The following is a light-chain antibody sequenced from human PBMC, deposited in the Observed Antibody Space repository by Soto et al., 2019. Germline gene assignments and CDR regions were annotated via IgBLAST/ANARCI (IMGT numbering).Light chain of an antibody. J-gene: IGKJ1*01. CDR3: QQGKT. CDR1: QSISTW. V-gene: IGKV1-5*01. CDR2: DAS. Sequence: DIQMTQSPSTLSAAVGDRVTITCRASQSISTWLAWYQQRPGKAPKLLIYDASSLESGVPSRFSGSGSGTEFTLTISSLQPDDFATYYCQQGKTLGQGTKVDIK.